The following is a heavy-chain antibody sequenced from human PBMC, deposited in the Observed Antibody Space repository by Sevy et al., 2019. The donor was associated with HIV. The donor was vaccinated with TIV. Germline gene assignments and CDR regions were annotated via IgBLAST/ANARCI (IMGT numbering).Heavy chain of an antibody. V-gene: IGHV4-59*01. J-gene: IGHJ6*02. D-gene: IGHD1-20*01. CDR2: IYYSGST. CDR3: ARLYNWNYNYYYGMDV. CDR1: GGSISSYY. Sequence: SDTLSLTCTVSGGSISSYYWSWIRQPPGKGLEWIGYIYYSGSTNYNPSLKSRVTISVDTSKNQFSLKLSSVTAADTAVYYCARLYNWNYNYYYGMDVWGQGTTVTVSS.